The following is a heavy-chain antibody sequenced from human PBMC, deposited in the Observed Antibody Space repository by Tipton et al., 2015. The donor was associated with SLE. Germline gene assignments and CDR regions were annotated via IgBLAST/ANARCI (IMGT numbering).Heavy chain of an antibody. CDR3: AKYDSSGYYGILFDY. D-gene: IGHD3-22*01. CDR1: GFIFDDYS. CDR2: ISGSGGST. J-gene: IGHJ4*02. V-gene: IGHV3-23*01. Sequence: SLRLSCTASGFIFDDYSIHWVRQAPGKGLEWVSAISGSGGSTYYADSVKGRFTISRDNSKNTLYLQMNSLRAEDTAVYYCAKYDSSGYYGILFDYWGQGTLVTVSS.